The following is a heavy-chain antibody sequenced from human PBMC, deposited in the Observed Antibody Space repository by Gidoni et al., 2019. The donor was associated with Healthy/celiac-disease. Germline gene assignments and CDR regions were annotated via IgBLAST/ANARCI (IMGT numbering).Heavy chain of an antibody. J-gene: IGHJ4*02. CDR2: INPNSGGT. D-gene: IGHD6-19*01. CDR3: ARPTWDSSGWYFGGGIDY. Sequence: QVQLVQSGAEVKKPGASVKVSCKASGYTFTGYYMHWVRQAPGQGLEWMGWINPNSGGTNYAQKCQGRVTMTRDTSISTAYMERSRLRSDDTAVYYCARPTWDSSGWYFGGGIDYWGQGTLVTVSS. V-gene: IGHV1-2*02. CDR1: GYTFTGYY.